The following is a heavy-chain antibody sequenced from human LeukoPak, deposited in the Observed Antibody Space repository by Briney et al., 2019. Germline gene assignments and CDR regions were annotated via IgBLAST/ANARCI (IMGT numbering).Heavy chain of an antibody. CDR2: INPSGGST. Sequence: ASVKVSCKASGYTFTSYYMHWVRQAPGQGLEWMGIINPSGGSTSYAQKFQGRVTMTRGTSTSTVYMELSSLRSEDTAVYYCARDLGWFGELPLIWGQGTLVTVSS. CDR3: ARDLGWFGELPLI. J-gene: IGHJ4*02. V-gene: IGHV1-46*01. CDR1: GYTFTSYY. D-gene: IGHD3-10*01.